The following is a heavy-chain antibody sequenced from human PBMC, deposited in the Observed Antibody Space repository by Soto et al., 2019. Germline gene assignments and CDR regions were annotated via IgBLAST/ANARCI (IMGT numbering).Heavy chain of an antibody. CDR2: IIPIFGTA. J-gene: IGHJ1*01. D-gene: IGHD6-6*01. CDR1: GGTFSSYA. V-gene: IGHV1-69*13. CDR3: ASPRGHSSSPEPFQH. Sequence: GASVKVSCKASGGTFSSYAISWVRQAPGQGLEWMGGIIPIFGTANYAQKFQGRVTITADESTSTAYMELSSLRSEDTAVYYCASPRGHSSSPEPFQHWGQGTLVTVSS.